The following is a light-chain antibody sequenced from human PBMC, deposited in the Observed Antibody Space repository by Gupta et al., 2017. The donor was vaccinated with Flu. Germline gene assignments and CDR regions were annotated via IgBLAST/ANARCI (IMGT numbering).Light chain of an antibody. CDR3: QQYNTYS. Sequence: DIQMTQSPSTLSASVGDRVTITCRASQSISSWLAWYQQKPGKAPKLLIYKASSLESGVPSRFSGSGSGTEFTLTSSSLQADDFATYFYQQYNTYSFGQGTKVEIK. CDR1: QSISSW. CDR2: KAS. V-gene: IGKV1-5*03. J-gene: IGKJ1*01.